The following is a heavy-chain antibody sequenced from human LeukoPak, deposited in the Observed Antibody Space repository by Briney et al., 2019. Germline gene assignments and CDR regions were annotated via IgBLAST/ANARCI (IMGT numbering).Heavy chain of an antibody. V-gene: IGHV1-2*02. J-gene: IGHJ4*02. Sequence: ASVKVSCKASGYTFTGYYMHWVRQAPGQGLEWMGWINPNSGGTNYAQKFQGRVTMTRDTSISTAYMELSRLRPDDTAVYYCAGGLRAEMADLGYWGQGTLVTVSS. CDR1: GYTFTGYY. CDR3: AGGLRAEMADLGY. CDR2: INPNSGGT. D-gene: IGHD5-24*01.